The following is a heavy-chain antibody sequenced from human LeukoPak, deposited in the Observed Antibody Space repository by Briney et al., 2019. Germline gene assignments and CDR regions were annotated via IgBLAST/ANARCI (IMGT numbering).Heavy chain of an antibody. Sequence: SETLSLTCTVSGGSISSSSYYWGWIRQPPGKGLEWIGSIYYSGITYYNPSLKLRVTISVAKSKQQFSLKLSSVTAADTAVYYCARSLGYDYVWGSYRSDSFYFDYWGQGTLVTVSS. D-gene: IGHD3-16*02. CDR2: IYYSGIT. J-gene: IGHJ4*02. CDR3: ARSLGYDYVWGSYRSDSFYFDY. CDR1: GGSISSSSYY. V-gene: IGHV4-39*07.